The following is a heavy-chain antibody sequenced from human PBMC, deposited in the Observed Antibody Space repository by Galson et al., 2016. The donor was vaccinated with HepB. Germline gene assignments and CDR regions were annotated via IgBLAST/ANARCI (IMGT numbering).Heavy chain of an antibody. D-gene: IGHD3-3*01. CDR1: GFILSDYY. Sequence: SLRLSCAASGFILSDYYMDWVRQAPGKGLEWVSVIYSGGTTYHADSVKGRFTISRDNSKNTLYLQMSILTAEDSAVYYCAGSGYDFWSGLEYCGQGIPVTVSS. CDR2: IYSGGTT. CDR3: AGSGYDFWSGLEY. J-gene: IGHJ4*02. V-gene: IGHV3-53*01.